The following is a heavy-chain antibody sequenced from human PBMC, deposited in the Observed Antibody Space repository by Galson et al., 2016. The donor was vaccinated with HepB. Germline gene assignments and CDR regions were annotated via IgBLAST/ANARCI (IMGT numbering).Heavy chain of an antibody. D-gene: IGHD6-19*01. CDR1: GASITSGHW. J-gene: IGHJ4*02. CDR3: AASSGWWRLDS. V-gene: IGHV4-4*02. CDR2: MSHTGGT. Sequence: SETLSLTCGVSGASITSGHWWSCVRQPPGKGLEWIGGMSHTGGTNYNPSHKSRVTIALDKSNNQFSVKITSMTAADTAVYYCAASSGWWRLDSWGQGVLGTVSS.